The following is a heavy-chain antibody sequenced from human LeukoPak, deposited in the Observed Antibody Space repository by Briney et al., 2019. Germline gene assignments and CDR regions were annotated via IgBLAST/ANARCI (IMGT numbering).Heavy chain of an antibody. CDR2: ISRSSTYI. Sequence: PGGSLRLSCAASGFTFSSYNMNWVRQAPGKGLAWVSSISRSSTYIYYADSVRGRFTISRDDADNSLSLQMNSLRADDTAVYYCAKVPVWQQLVDYWGQGTLVTVSS. D-gene: IGHD6-13*01. V-gene: IGHV3-21*04. CDR1: GFTFSSYN. J-gene: IGHJ4*02. CDR3: AKVPVWQQLVDY.